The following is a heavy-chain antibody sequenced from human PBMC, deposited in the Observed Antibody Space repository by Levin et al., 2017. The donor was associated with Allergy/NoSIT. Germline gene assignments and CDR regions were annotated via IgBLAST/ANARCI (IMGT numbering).Heavy chain of an antibody. J-gene: IGHJ4*02. CDR3: AKDRASAGLFDY. Sequence: SGGSLRLSCAASGFTFDDYSMHWVRQAPGKGLEWVSGITWNSGSIEYADSVKGRFTISRDNARNSLYLQMNSLKAEDTALYYCAKDRASAGLFDYWGQGTLVTVSS. D-gene: IGHD6-13*01. CDR1: GFTFDDYS. CDR2: ITWNSGSI. V-gene: IGHV3-9*01.